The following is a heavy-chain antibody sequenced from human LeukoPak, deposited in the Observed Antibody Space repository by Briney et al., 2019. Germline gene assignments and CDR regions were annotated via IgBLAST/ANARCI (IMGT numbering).Heavy chain of an antibody. J-gene: IGHJ6*03. V-gene: IGHV3-30*18. D-gene: IGHD3-9*01. CDR3: AKQGRDWLRDYYYYMDV. CDR1: GFTFSSYG. CDR2: ISYDGSNK. Sequence: GRSLRLSCAASGFTFSSYGMHWVRQAPGKGLEWVAVISYDGSNKYYADSVKGRFTISRDNSKNTLYLQMNSLRAEDTAVYYCAKQGRDWLRDYYYYMDVWGKGTTIT.